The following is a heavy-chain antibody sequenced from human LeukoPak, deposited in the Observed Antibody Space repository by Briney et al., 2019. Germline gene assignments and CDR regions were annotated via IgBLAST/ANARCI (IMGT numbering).Heavy chain of an antibody. J-gene: IGHJ6*03. D-gene: IGHD3-10*01. CDR2: ISAYNGNT. Sequence: ASVKVSCKASGYTFTSYGISWVRQAPGQGLEWMGWISAYNGNTNYAQKLQGRVTMTTDTSTSTAYMELRSLRSDDTAVYYCARDGVDYGSGSGVPYYYYMDVWGKGTTVTVSS. CDR1: GYTFTSYG. V-gene: IGHV1-18*01. CDR3: ARDGVDYGSGSGVPYYYYMDV.